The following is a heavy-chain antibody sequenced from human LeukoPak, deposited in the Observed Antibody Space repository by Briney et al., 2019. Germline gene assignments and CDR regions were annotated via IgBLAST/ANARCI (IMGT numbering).Heavy chain of an antibody. D-gene: IGHD3-3*01. J-gene: IGHJ5*02. CDR3: ARCFGVVIIHGWFDP. CDR2: INHSGST. CDR1: GGSFSGYY. Sequence: SETLSLTCAVYGGSFSGYYWSWIRQPPGKGLEWIGEINHSGSTNYNPSLKSRVTISVGTSKNQFSLKLSSVTAADTAVYYCARCFGVVIIHGWFDPWGQGTLVTVSS. V-gene: IGHV4-34*01.